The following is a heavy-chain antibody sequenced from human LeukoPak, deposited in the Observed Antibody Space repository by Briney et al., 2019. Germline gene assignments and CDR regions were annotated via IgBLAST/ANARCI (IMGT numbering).Heavy chain of an antibody. Sequence: SETLSLACTVSGGSISSYYWSWDRQPPGKGLEWIGYIYYSGSTNYNPSLKSRVTISVDTSKNQFSLKLSSVTAADTAVYYCARVDFWSALDYWGQGTLVTVSS. D-gene: IGHD3-3*01. CDR2: IYYSGST. CDR3: ARVDFWSALDY. J-gene: IGHJ4*02. V-gene: IGHV4-59*01. CDR1: GGSISSYY.